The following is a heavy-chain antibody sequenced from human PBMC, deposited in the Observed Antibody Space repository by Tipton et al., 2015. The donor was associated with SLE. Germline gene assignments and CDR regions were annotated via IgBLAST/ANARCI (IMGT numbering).Heavy chain of an antibody. CDR3: ARATGYSSGWYGY. CDR1: GFTFSSYA. Sequence: SLRLSCAASGFTFSSYAMHWVRQAPGRGREWVAVISYDGSNKYYADSAKGRFTISRDNSKNTLYLQMNSLRAEDTAVYYCARATGYSSGWYGYWGQGTLVTVSS. D-gene: IGHD6-19*01. V-gene: IGHV3-30*04. CDR2: ISYDGSNK. J-gene: IGHJ4*02.